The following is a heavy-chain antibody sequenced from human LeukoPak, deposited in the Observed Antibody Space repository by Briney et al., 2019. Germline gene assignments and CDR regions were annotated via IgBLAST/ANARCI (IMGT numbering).Heavy chain of an antibody. Sequence: GGSLRLSCAASGFTFSSYGMHWVRQAPGKGLEWVAFIRYDGSNKYYAGSVKGRFTISRDNSKNTLYLQMNSLRAEDTAVYYCANEWRHTNYYYGMDVWGQGTTVTVSS. D-gene: IGHD5-12*01. CDR2: IRYDGSNK. CDR3: ANEWRHTNYYYGMDV. V-gene: IGHV3-30*02. J-gene: IGHJ6*02. CDR1: GFTFSSYG.